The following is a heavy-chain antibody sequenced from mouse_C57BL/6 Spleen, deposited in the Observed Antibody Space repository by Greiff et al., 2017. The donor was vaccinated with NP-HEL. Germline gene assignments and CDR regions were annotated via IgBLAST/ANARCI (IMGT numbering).Heavy chain of an antibody. CDR2: IDPSDSYT. CDR3: ARGGTTMITTTGDY. V-gene: IGHV1-50*01. Sequence: QVQLQQPGAELVKPGASVKLSCKASGYTFTSYWMQWVKQRPGQGLEWIGEIDPSDSYTNYNQKFKGKATLTVDTSSSTAYMQLSSLTSEDPAVYYCARGGTTMITTTGDYWGQGTTLTVSS. CDR1: GYTFTSYW. D-gene: IGHD2-4*01. J-gene: IGHJ2*01.